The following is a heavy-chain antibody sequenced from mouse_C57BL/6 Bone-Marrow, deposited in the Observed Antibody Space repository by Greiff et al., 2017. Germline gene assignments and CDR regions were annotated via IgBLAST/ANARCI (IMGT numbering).Heavy chain of an antibody. Sequence: EVKVVESGGGLVKPGGSLKLSCAASGFTFSSYAMSWVRQTPEKRLEWVATISDGGSYTYYPDNVKGRFTISRENAKNNLYLQKGHLKSEDTAMYYCTRDIGLRGEDYWGQGTSVTVSS. J-gene: IGHJ4*01. V-gene: IGHV5-4*01. CDR3: TRDIGLRGEDY. CDR2: ISDGGSYT. D-gene: IGHD2-4*01. CDR1: GFTFSSYA.